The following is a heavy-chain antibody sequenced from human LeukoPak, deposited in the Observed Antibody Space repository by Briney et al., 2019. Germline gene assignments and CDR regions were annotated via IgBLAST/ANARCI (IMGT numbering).Heavy chain of an antibody. Sequence: SETLSLTCTVSGGSISSGSYYWSWIRQPAGKGLEWIGRIYTSGSIHYNPSLKSRVTISVDTSKNQFSLKLSSVTAADTAVYYCARLRRDGYNSYYFDYWGQGTLVTVSS. J-gene: IGHJ4*02. CDR1: GGSISSGSYY. CDR2: IYTSGSI. D-gene: IGHD5-24*01. V-gene: IGHV4-61*02. CDR3: ARLRRDGYNSYYFDY.